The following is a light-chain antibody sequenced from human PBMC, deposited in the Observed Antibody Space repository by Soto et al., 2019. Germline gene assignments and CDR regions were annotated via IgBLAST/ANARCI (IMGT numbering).Light chain of an antibody. CDR1: QDVSSK. CDR2: DAS. J-gene: IGKJ4*01. V-gene: IGKV3D-15*01. CDR3: QQYIRWPLT. Sequence: EMVVTQSPATLSVSPWERVTLSCRTSQDVSSKLAWYQQKPGQPPSLLIYDASTRATGTPARFSGSGSGTEFTLAVSSLQSEDYALYFCQQYIRWPLTFGGGTKVEIK.